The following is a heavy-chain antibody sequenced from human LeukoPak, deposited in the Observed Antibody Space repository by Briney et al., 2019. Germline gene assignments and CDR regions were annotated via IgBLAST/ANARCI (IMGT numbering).Heavy chain of an antibody. CDR3: ARDPLGIGPAFEI. CDR1: RFTFSSHA. CDR2: ISDNGGNT. J-gene: IGHJ3*02. D-gene: IGHD7-27*01. V-gene: IGHV3-23*01. Sequence: GGFLRLSCAASRFTFSSHALGWARQAPGKGLEWVSSISDNGGNTHYADSVKGRFTISRDNSKNTLFLQMNSLRAEDTAVYFCARDPLGIGPAFEIWGQGTMVTVSS.